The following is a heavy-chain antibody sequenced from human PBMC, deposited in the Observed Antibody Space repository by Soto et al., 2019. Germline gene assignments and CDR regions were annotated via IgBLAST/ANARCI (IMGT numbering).Heavy chain of an antibody. D-gene: IGHD6-6*01. CDR2: ISAYNGST. J-gene: IGHJ3*02. Sequence: GASVKVSCKASGYTFTSYGISWVRQAPGQGLEWMGWISAYNGSTNYAQKLQGRVTMTRDTSISTAYMELSRLRSDDTAVYYCASTPVEYSSSGYAFDIRGQGTIVTVSS. CDR3: ASTPVEYSSSGYAFDI. CDR1: GYTFTSYG. V-gene: IGHV1-18*01.